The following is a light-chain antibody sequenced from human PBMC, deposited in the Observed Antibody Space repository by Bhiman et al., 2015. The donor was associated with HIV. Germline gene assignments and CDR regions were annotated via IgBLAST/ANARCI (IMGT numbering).Light chain of an antibody. Sequence: SSELTQDPAVSVALGQTVRITCQGDSLRGYFASWYQQRPGQAPVVVIYGKNNRPSGIPDRFSGSTSGNTTTLTITAAQAEDEGDYHCASRDSSGFSLFGGGTKLTVL. CDR2: GKN. CDR3: ASRDSSGFSL. V-gene: IGLV3-19*01. J-gene: IGLJ3*02. CDR1: SLRGYF.